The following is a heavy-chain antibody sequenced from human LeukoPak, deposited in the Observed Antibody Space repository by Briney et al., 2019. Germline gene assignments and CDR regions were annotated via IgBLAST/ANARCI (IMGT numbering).Heavy chain of an antibody. CDR3: ARGPPQSGRFLEWLSPFHGGNYYYGMDV. Sequence: SVKVPCKASGGTFSSYAISWVRQAPGQGLEWMGGIIPIFGTANYAQKFQGRVTITADESTSTAYMELSSLRSEDTAVYYCARGPPQSGRFLEWLSPFHGGNYYYGMDVWGQGTTVTVSS. J-gene: IGHJ6*02. CDR1: GGTFSSYA. D-gene: IGHD3-3*01. CDR2: IIPIFGTA. V-gene: IGHV1-69*13.